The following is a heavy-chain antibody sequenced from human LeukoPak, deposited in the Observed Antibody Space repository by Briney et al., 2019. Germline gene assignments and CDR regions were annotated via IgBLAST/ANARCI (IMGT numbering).Heavy chain of an antibody. V-gene: IGHV4-39*07. J-gene: IGHJ4*02. CDR1: GGSISSSSYY. Sequence: SETLSLTCTVSGGSISSSSYYWGWIRQPPGKGLEWIGSIYYSGSTYYNPSLKSRVTISVDTSKNQFSLKLSSVTAADTAVYYCARDYSYGIDYWGQGTLVTVSS. CDR2: IYYSGST. CDR3: ARDYSYGIDY. D-gene: IGHD4-17*01.